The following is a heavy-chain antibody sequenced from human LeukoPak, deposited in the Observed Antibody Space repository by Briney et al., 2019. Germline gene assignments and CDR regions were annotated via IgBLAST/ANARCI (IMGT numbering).Heavy chain of an antibody. V-gene: IGHV3-64*01. J-gene: IGHJ4*02. Sequence: GGSLRLSCAASGFTFSSYAMHWVRQAPGKGLEYVSAISSNGGSTYYANSVKGRFTISRDNSKNTLYLQMGSLRAVDMAVYYCARGNHYYDSSGYHYWGQGTLVTVSS. D-gene: IGHD3-22*01. CDR3: ARGNHYYDSSGYHY. CDR1: GFTFSSYA. CDR2: ISSNGGST.